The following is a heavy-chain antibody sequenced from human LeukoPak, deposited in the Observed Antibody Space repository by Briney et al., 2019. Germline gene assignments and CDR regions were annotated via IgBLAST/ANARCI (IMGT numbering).Heavy chain of an antibody. Sequence: EASVKVSCKASGGTFSSYAISWVRQAPGQGLEWMGGITPIFGTANYAQKFQGRVTITTDESTSTAYMELSSLRSEDTAVYYCARDRRGYSGSYWTIGDAFDIWGQGTMVTVSS. CDR3: ARDRRGYSGSYWTIGDAFDI. J-gene: IGHJ3*02. CDR1: GGTFSSYA. V-gene: IGHV1-69*05. D-gene: IGHD1-26*01. CDR2: ITPIFGTA.